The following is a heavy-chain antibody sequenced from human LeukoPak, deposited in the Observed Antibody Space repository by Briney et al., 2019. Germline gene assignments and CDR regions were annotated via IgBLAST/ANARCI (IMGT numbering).Heavy chain of an antibody. CDR1: GFIFSNYA. Sequence: PGGSLRLSCAASGFIFSNYAMSWVRQAPGKGLEWVSVIYSGGSTYYADSVKGRFTISRDNSKNTLYLQMNSLRAEDTAVYYCARDRSGSTHYYYGMDVWGQGTTVTVSS. D-gene: IGHD1-26*01. CDR3: ARDRSGSTHYYYGMDV. J-gene: IGHJ6*02. V-gene: IGHV3-66*02. CDR2: IYSGGST.